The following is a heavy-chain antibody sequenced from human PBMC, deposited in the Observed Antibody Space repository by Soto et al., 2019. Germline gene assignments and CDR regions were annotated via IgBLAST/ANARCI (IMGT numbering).Heavy chain of an antibody. J-gene: IGHJ4*02. D-gene: IGHD3-16*01. CDR3: ARATVGLDTIRYFDY. CDR1: GASVSIFAFH. CDR2: IYNGGST. V-gene: IGHV4-30-4*08. Sequence: TLSLTCTVSGASVSIFAFHWACLVRRPGRGLEWIGYIYNGGSTYYRPSLESRMHISLDATRNHYSLSLTSVTAADTAVYFCARATVGLDTIRYFDYWGQGKLVTVSS.